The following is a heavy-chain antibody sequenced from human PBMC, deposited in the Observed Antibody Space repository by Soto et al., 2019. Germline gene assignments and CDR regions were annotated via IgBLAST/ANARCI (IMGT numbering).Heavy chain of an antibody. V-gene: IGHV1-69*01. D-gene: IGHD2-15*01. J-gene: IGHJ6*02. CDR2: VIPIFGTP. CDR1: GGTFSTYA. CDR3: ARSRGGSSSLDIYYYYYYGMDV. Sequence: QVQLVQSGAEVKKPWSSVKVSCKAPGGTFSTYAISWVRQAPGQGLEWMGGVIPIFGTPKYAQKFQGRVTITADESTSTVYMELRSQRSEDTAVYYCARSRGGSSSLDIYYYYYYGMDVWGQGTTVTVSS.